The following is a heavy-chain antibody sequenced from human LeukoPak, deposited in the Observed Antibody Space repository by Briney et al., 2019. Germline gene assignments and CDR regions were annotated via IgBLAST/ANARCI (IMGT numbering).Heavy chain of an antibody. Sequence: SETLSLTCTVSGGSISSSSYYWGWIRQPPGKGLEWIGSIYYSGSTYYNPSLKSRATISVDTSKNQFSLKLSSVTAADTAVYYCARQKWGVFGVVYNYWGQGTLVTVSS. D-gene: IGHD3-3*01. CDR2: IYYSGST. CDR1: GGSISSSSYY. J-gene: IGHJ4*02. CDR3: ARQKWGVFGVVYNY. V-gene: IGHV4-39*01.